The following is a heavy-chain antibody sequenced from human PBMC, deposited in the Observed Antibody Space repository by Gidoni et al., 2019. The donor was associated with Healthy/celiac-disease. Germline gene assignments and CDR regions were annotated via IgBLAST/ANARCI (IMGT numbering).Heavy chain of an antibody. CDR3: ARGQWRNFDY. J-gene: IGHJ4*02. Sequence: EVQLVESGVGLVKPGGSLRLSCAASGFPFSSYSMNWVRQAPGKGLGWVSSISSSSSYIYYADSVKGRFTISRDNAKNSLYLQMNSRRAEDTAVYYCARGQWRNFDYWGQGTLVTVSS. V-gene: IGHV3-21*01. CDR2: ISSSSSYI. CDR1: GFPFSSYS. D-gene: IGHD6-19*01.